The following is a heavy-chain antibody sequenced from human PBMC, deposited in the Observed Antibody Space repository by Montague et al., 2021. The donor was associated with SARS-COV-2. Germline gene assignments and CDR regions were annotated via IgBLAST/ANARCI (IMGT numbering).Heavy chain of an antibody. Sequence: PALVKPTQTLTLTCTFSGFSLSTSGMCVSWIRQPPGKALEWLARTDWDDDKYYSTSLQTRLTISKDTSNNEVVLKLTNLDPVDTATYYCARMAKCIAVAGFFENWGQGNLVTVSS. J-gene: IGHJ4*02. V-gene: IGHV2-70*11. CDR3: ARMAKCIAVAGFFEN. D-gene: IGHD6-19*01. CDR2: TDWDDDK. CDR1: GFSLSTSGMC.